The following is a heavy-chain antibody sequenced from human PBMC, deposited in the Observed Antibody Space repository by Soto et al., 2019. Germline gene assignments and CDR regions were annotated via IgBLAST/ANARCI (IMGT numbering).Heavy chain of an antibody. V-gene: IGHV3-30*18. CDR3: ANSHSYGLNPIDY. J-gene: IGHJ4*02. CDR1: GFTFSSYG. Sequence: GGSLRLSCAASGFTFSSYGMHWVRQAPGKGLEWVAVISYDGSNKYYADSVKGRFTISRDNSKNTLYLQMNSLRAEDTAVYYCANSHSYGLNPIDYWGQGTLVTVSS. D-gene: IGHD5-18*01. CDR2: ISYDGSNK.